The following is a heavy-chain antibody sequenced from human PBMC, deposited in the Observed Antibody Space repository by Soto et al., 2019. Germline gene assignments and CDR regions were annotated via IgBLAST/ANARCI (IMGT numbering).Heavy chain of an antibody. D-gene: IGHD4-17*01. CDR3: ARNTAAAVWFDP. CDR2: IYHSGNT. J-gene: IGHJ5*02. CDR1: GGSIGSGGYY. V-gene: IGHV4-31*03. Sequence: QVQLQESGPGLVKPSQTLSLTCTVSGGSIGSGGYYWSWIRQYPGKGLEWIGYIYHSGNTYYNPSLKRRVTISVDTSKNQFSLKLSSVTAADTAVYYCARNTAAAVWFDPWGQGTLVTVSS.